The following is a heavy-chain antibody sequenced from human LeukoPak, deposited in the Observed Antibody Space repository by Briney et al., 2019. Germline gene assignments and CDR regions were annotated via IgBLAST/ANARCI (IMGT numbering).Heavy chain of an antibody. CDR2: INPTDGGT. J-gene: IGHJ3*02. CDR1: GYTFTTYY. V-gene: IGHV1-46*01. CDR3: ARIRDGYNDAYDI. D-gene: IGHD5-24*01. Sequence: ASVKVSCKASGYTFTTYYIHWVRQAPAQGLEWMGIINPTDGGTSYAQNFQDRLTMTRDMSTSTVYMDLSSLRSEDTAMYYCARIRDGYNDAYDIWGQGTVVTVPS.